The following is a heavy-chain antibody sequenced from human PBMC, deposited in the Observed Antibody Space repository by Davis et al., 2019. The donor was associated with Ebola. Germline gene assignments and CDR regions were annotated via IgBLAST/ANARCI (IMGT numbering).Heavy chain of an antibody. CDR2: ISAYNGNT. CDR3: ARDPRSSLTYYYYGMDV. V-gene: IGHV1-18*01. Sequence: ASVPVSCQASGYTFTSYGISWVRQAPGQPLEWMGWISAYNGNTNYAQKLQGRVTMTTDTSTSTAYMELRSLRSDDTAVYYCARDPRSSLTYYYYGMDVWGQGTTVTVSS. J-gene: IGHJ6*02. CDR1: GYTFTSYG. D-gene: IGHD6-13*01.